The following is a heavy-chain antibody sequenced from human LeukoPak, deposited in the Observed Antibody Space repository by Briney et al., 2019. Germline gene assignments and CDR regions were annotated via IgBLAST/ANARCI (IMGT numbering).Heavy chain of an antibody. D-gene: IGHD6-13*01. Sequence: GGSLRLSCAASGFIFNNYAMHWVRQAPGKGLEWVAVISNDGTKKNYADSVKGRCIISRDNSKNMLYLEMNGLRAEDTAMYYCARDSHYGYPSSWYHLVQIDYWGQGTLVTVSS. CDR1: GFIFNNYA. V-gene: IGHV3-30*04. CDR3: ARDSHYGYPSSWYHLVQIDY. CDR2: ISNDGTKK. J-gene: IGHJ4*02.